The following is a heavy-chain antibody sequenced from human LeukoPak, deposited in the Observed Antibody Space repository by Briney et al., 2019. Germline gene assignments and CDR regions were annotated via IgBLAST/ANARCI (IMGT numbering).Heavy chain of an antibody. J-gene: IGHJ5*01. Sequence: PSGTLSLTCTVSGVSISSGSYYWAWLRQPPGKGLEWIVSISYSGSTYYNPSLKGRDTISVDTSKNQFSLKLSSVTASDTAYYYCARQISSGTQPCDWFDSWGQGTLVTVSS. CDR2: ISYSGST. V-gene: IGHV4-39*01. CDR3: ARQISSGTQPCDWFDS. CDR1: GVSISSGSYY. D-gene: IGHD6-19*01.